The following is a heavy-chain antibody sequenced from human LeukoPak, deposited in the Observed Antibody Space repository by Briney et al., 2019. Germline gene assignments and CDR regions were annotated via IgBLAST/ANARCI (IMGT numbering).Heavy chain of an antibody. V-gene: IGHV4-39*07. D-gene: IGHD4-17*01. J-gene: IGHJ6*03. Sequence: PSETLSFTCTVSGGSISSSSYYWGWIRQPPGKGLEWIGSIYYSGSTYYNPSLKSRVTISVDTSKNQFSLKLSSVTAADTAVYYCARTDGADMDVWGKGTTVTVSS. CDR1: GGSISSSSYY. CDR3: ARTDGADMDV. CDR2: IYYSGST.